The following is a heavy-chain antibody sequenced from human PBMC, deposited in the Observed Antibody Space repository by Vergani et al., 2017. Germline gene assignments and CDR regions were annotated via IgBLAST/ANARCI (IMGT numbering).Heavy chain of an antibody. CDR3: AREAYSSSSTSYYGMDV. Sequence: QVQLVQSGAEVKKPGASVKVSCKASGYTFTGYYMHWVRQAPGQGLEWMGWINPNSGGTNYAQKFQGRVTTTRDTSISTAYMELCRLRSEDTAVYYCAREAYSSSSTSYYGMDVWGQGTTVTVSS. V-gene: IGHV1-2*02. J-gene: IGHJ6*02. CDR1: GYTFTGYY. D-gene: IGHD6-6*01. CDR2: INPNSGGT.